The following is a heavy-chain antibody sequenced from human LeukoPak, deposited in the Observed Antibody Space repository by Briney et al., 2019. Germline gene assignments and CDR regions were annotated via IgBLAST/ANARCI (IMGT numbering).Heavy chain of an antibody. CDR2: IWYDGSNK. V-gene: IGHV3-33*01. J-gene: IGHJ4*02. Sequence: GGSLRLSCAASGFTFSSYGMHWVRQAPGKGLEWVAVIWYDGSNKYYADSVKGRFTISRDNSKNTLYLQMNSLRAEDTAVYYCARGDYYGSGTKNDYWGQGTLVTVSS. D-gene: IGHD3-10*01. CDR1: GFTFSSYG. CDR3: ARGDYYGSGTKNDY.